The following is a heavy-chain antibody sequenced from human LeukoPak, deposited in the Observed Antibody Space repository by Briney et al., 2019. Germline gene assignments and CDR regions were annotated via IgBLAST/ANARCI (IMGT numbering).Heavy chain of an antibody. D-gene: IGHD6-6*01. CDR2: IYHSGST. J-gene: IGHJ4*02. Sequence: SETLSLTCTVSGGSLSSSSYYWGWIRQPPGKGLEWIGSIYHSGSTYYNAPLKSRVTISVDTSKNQFSLKLSSVTAADTAVYYCARDPYSSSSDYWGQGTLVTVSS. CDR1: GGSLSSSSYY. CDR3: ARDPYSSSSDY. V-gene: IGHV4-39*01.